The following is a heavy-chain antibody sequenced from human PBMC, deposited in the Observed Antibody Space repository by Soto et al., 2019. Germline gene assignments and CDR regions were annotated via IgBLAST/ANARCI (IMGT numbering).Heavy chain of an antibody. J-gene: IGHJ6*03. V-gene: IGHV1-3*01. Sequence: ASVKVSWKASGYTFTSYAMHWVRQAPGQRLEWMGWINAGNGNTKYSQKFQGRVTITRDTSASTAYMELSSLRSEDTAVYYCARGRFRRPYYYHYYMAVWGKGTTVTVSS. CDR3: ARGRFRRPYYYHYYMAV. CDR2: INAGNGNT. CDR1: GYTFTSYA. D-gene: IGHD6-6*01.